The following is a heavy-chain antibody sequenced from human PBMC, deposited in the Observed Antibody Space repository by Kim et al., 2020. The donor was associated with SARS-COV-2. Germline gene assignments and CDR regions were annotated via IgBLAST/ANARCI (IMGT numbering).Heavy chain of an antibody. J-gene: IGHJ5*02. CDR2: IKQDGSEK. V-gene: IGHV3-7*01. Sequence: GGSLRLSCAASGFTFSSYWMSWVRQAPGKGLEWVANIKQDGSEKYYVDSVKGRFTISRDNAKNSLYLQMNSLRAEDTAVYYCARESGVVAAEVWFDPWGQGTLVTVSS. D-gene: IGHD2-15*01. CDR3: ARESGVVAAEVWFDP. CDR1: GFTFSSYW.